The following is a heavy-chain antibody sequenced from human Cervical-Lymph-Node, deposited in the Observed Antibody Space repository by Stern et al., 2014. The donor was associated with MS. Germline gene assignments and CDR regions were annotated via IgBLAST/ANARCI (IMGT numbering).Heavy chain of an antibody. CDR3: ARGELKEGLVRGMDV. D-gene: IGHD1-26*01. CDR1: GGTFSSYA. CDR2: IIPLFGTA. Sequence: VQLVESGAEVKKPGSSVKVSCKASGGTFSSYAISWVRQAPGQGLERMGGIIPLFGTANYARKFQGRVTITADESTSTAYMELSSLRSEDTAVYYCARGELKEGLVRGMDVWGQGTTVTVSS. V-gene: IGHV1-69*01. J-gene: IGHJ6*02.